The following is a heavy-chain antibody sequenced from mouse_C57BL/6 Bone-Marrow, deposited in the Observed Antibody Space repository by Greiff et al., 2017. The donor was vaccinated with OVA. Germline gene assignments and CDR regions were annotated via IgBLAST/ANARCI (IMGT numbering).Heavy chain of an antibody. D-gene: IGHD1-1*01. CDR3: ARSGDYGSSLWYFDV. CDR1: GYTFTSYW. Sequence: QVQLQQPGAELVRPGSSVKLSCKASGYTFTSYWMHWVKQRPIQGLEWIGNIDPSDSETHYNQKFKDKATLTGDKSSSTAYMQLSSLTSEDSAVYYCARSGDYGSSLWYFDVWGTGTTVTVSS. J-gene: IGHJ1*03. CDR2: IDPSDSET. V-gene: IGHV1-52*01.